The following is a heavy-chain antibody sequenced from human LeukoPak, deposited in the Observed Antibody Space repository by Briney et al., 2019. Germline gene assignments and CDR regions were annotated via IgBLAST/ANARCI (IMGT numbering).Heavy chain of an antibody. CDR3: ARINPGYYGSGSYYYFDY. J-gene: IGHJ4*02. Sequence: PWASLKVSCKASGCTFSSYAISWVRQAPGQGLEWMGGIIPIFGTANYAQKFQGRVTITADESTSTAYMELSSLRSEDTAVYYCARINPGYYGSGSYYYFDYWGQGTLVTVSS. D-gene: IGHD3-10*01. CDR1: GCTFSSYA. CDR2: IIPIFGTA. V-gene: IGHV1-69*13.